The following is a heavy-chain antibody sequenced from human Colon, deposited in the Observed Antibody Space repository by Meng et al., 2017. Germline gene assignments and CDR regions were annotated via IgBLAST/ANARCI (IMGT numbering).Heavy chain of an antibody. CDR1: GGSVSTSGYY. D-gene: IGHD6-19*01. J-gene: IGHJ5*02. CDR3: VRSSGWVKTGFDP. Sequence: QPQRQESGPGLVKPSEALSLTRSVSGGSVSTSGYYWGWIRQPPGKGLEWIGSIGHSGFTYYTPSLKSRVTVSIDTSRNQFSLWLTSVTAADTAVYYCVRSSGWVKTGFDPWGQGTLVTVSS. CDR2: IGHSGFT. V-gene: IGHV4-39*01.